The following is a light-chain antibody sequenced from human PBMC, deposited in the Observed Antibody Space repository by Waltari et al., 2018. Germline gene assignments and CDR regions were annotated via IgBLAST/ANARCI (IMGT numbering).Light chain of an antibody. J-gene: IGLJ2*01. CDR2: DVS. CDR1: SSDVGGYNY. V-gene: IGLV2-11*01. CDR3: CSYAGSYTCHVV. Sequence: QSALTQPRSVSGSPGQSVTISCTGTSSDVGGYNYVSWYQQHPGKAPKLMIYDVSKRPSGFPDRFSGSKSGNTASLTISGLQAEDEADYYCCSYAGSYTCHVVFGGGTKLTVL.